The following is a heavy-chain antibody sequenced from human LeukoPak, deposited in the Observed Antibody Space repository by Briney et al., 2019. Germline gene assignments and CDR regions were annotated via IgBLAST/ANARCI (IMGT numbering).Heavy chain of an antibody. J-gene: IGHJ4*02. D-gene: IGHD1/OR15-1a*01. CDR2: INPNSGGT. Sequence: GASVKVSCKASGYTFTGYYMHWVRQAPGQGLEWMGWINPNSGGTNYAQKFQSRVTMTRDTSISTAYMELSRLRSDDTAVYYCAIEHFAGSLLDYWGQGTLVTVSS. V-gene: IGHV1-2*02. CDR1: GYTFTGYY. CDR3: AIEHFAGSLLDY.